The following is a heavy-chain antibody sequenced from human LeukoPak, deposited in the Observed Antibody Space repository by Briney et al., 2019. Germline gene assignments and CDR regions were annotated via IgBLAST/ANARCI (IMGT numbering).Heavy chain of an antibody. CDR2: ISGRDGRT. CDR1: GLTFYTYA. D-gene: IGHD6-13*01. Sequence: PGRSLRLSCAVSGLTFYTYAMSWVRQAPGKGLEWVSAISGRDGRTYYTDSVKGRFTIYRDNSKNTLYLQMDSLRAEDTAVYFCSTSPSFGSSWYQFNYWGQGALVIVSS. CDR3: STSPSFGSSWYQFNY. V-gene: IGHV3-23*01. J-gene: IGHJ4*02.